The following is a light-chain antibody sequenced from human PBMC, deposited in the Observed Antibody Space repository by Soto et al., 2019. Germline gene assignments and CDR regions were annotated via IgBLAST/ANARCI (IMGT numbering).Light chain of an antibody. V-gene: IGLV2-14*01. Sequence: QSALTQPASVSGSPGQSITISCTGTASDVGNYNYVSWYQQYPGKAPKLMIYAVSNRPSGVSNRFSGSKSGNTASLTISGLQAEDEADYYCSSYRAYSTLWVFGGGTKHTVL. CDR1: ASDVGNYNY. J-gene: IGLJ3*02. CDR2: AVS. CDR3: SSYRAYSTLWV.